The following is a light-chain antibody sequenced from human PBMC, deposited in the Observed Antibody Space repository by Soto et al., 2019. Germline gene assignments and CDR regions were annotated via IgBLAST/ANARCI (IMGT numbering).Light chain of an antibody. CDR1: QSISTK. J-gene: IGKJ3*01. CDR2: DAS. CDR3: QQANSFPFT. V-gene: IGKV3-15*01. Sequence: EIVMTQSPATLSVSPGERATLSCRASQSISTKLAWYQQKPGQAPRLLIYDASTRATGLPARFSGGGSGTDFTLTISSLQPEDFATYYCQQANSFPFTFGPGTKVDIK.